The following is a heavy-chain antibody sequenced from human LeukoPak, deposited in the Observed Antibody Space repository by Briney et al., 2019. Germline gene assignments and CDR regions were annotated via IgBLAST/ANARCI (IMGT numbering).Heavy chain of an antibody. CDR3: ACLTTMGRYWFDP. D-gene: IGHD4-23*01. CDR2: INHSGST. Sequence: SETLSPTCGVYGGSLSGYYWSWIRQPPEKGLEWIGEINHSGSTNYNPSLKSRVTISVDTSKNQFSLKLSSVTAADTAVYYCACLTTMGRYWFDPWGQGTLVTVSS. J-gene: IGHJ5*02. V-gene: IGHV4-34*01. CDR1: GGSLSGYY.